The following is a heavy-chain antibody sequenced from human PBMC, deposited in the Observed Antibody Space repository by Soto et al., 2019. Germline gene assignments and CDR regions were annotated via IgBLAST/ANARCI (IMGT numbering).Heavy chain of an antibody. D-gene: IGHD5-18*01. CDR2: ISGSGGST. CDR1: GFTFSSYA. CDR3: ARASAGSPHIQPWDLDY. J-gene: IGHJ4*02. V-gene: IGHV3-23*01. Sequence: HPGGSLRLSCAASGFTFSSYAMSWVRQAPGKGLEWVSGISGSGGSTYYADSVKGRFTISRDNSKNTLYLQMNSLRAEDTAVYYCARASAGSPHIQPWDLDYWGQGTLVTVSS.